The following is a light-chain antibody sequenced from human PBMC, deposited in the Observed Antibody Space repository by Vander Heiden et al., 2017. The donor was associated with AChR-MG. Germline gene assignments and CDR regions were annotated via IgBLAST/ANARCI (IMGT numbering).Light chain of an antibody. V-gene: IGLV8-61*01. Sequence: QTVVTQEPSFSVSPGGTVTLPCGVSSGPGSPSYHPSWYQQTPGHGPRTLIYSTTIRSPGVPDRFSGSILGNKAALTITGAQADDASDYYVVLYMGSGTWMFGGGTKLTVL. J-gene: IGLJ3*02. CDR2: STT. CDR1: SGPGSPSYH. CDR3: VLYMGSGTWM.